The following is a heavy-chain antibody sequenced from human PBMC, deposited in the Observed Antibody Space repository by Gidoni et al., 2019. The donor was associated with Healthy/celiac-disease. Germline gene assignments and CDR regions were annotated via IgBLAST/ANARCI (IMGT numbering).Heavy chain of an antibody. V-gene: IGHV3-21*01. CDR3: AREEAIYYGMDV. D-gene: IGHD3-3*01. CDR2: ISSSSSYI. Sequence: EVQLVESGGGLVKPGGSLRLSCAASGFTFSSYSMNGVRQGPGKGLEWVSSISSSSSYIYYADSVKGRFTISRDNAKNSLYLQMNSLRAEDTAVYYCAREEAIYYGMDVWGQGTTVTVSS. J-gene: IGHJ6*02. CDR1: GFTFSSYS.